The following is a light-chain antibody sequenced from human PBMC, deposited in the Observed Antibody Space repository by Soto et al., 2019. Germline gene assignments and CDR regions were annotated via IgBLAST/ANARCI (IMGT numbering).Light chain of an antibody. CDR2: GAS. CDR1: QSVSSN. J-gene: IGKJ1*01. V-gene: IGKV3-15*01. Sequence: EIVMTQSPATLSVSPGERATLSCRASQSVSSNLAWYQQKPGQAPRLLIYGASTGATGIPARFSGSGSGTEFTLTISSLQSEDFAVYYCQQYNNWPPWTVGQGTKVEIK. CDR3: QQYNNWPPWT.